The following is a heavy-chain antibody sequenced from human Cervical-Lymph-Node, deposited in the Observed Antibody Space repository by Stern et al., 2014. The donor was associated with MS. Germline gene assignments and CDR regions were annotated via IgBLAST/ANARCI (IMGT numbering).Heavy chain of an antibody. CDR2: ISWNSGSI. CDR1: GFTFDDYA. Sequence: EVQLVESGGGLVQPGRSLRLSCVASGFTFDDYAMHWVRQAPGKGLEWVSGISWNSGSIGYADSVKGRFTISRDNAKNSLYLQMNSLRAEDTALYYCAKGSSDYYGSGSYYIYYYYGMDVWGQGTTVTVSS. J-gene: IGHJ6*02. V-gene: IGHV3-9*01. CDR3: AKGSSDYYGSGSYYIYYYYGMDV. D-gene: IGHD3-10*01.